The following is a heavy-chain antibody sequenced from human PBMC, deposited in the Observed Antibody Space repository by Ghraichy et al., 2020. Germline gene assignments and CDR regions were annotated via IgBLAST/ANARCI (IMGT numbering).Heavy chain of an antibody. CDR1: GGSITGYY. D-gene: IGHD5-12*01. CDR2: ISDSASA. J-gene: IGHJ4*02. CDR3: ARGHTYSGSRDY. Sequence: SETLSLTCAVSGGSITGYYWNWIRQPPGKGLEWIGFISDSASAYYKSSLKSRVTISLDTSSKSFSLKMKSVTAADTAVYYCARGHTYSGSRDYWGQGTLVPVSS. V-gene: IGHV4-59*01.